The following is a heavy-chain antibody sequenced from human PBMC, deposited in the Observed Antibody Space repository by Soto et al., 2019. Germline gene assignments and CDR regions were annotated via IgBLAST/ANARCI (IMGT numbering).Heavy chain of an antibody. CDR1: GGSISSGGYS. CDR2: IYHSGST. Sequence: LSLTCAVSGGSISSGGYSWSWIRQPPGKGLEWIGYIYHSGSTYYNPSLKSRVTISVDRSKNQFSPKLSSVTAADTAVYYCARERYYYDSSGSYHNWLDPWGRGTLVTVSS. J-gene: IGHJ5*02. V-gene: IGHV4-30-2*01. D-gene: IGHD3-22*01. CDR3: ARERYYYDSSGSYHNWLDP.